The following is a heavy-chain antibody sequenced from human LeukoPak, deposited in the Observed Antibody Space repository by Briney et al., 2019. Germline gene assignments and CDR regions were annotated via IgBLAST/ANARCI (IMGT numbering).Heavy chain of an antibody. Sequence: ASVKVSCKASDFTFSTDGITWVRQAPGQGLEWMGWINNYNDNTKYAQKVQGRVTMTTDTSTSTAYMELRSLTSDDTAVYYCARAPQYLHGWPWVHDSWGQGTLVTVSS. J-gene: IGHJ4*02. CDR3: ARAPQYLHGWPWVHDS. CDR2: INNYNDNT. CDR1: DFTFSTDG. V-gene: IGHV1-18*01. D-gene: IGHD6-19*01.